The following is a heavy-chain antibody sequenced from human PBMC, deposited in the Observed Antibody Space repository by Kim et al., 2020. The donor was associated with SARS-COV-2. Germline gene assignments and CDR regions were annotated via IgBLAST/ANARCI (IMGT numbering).Heavy chain of an antibody. Sequence: YAPGFTGRFVFALDTSVRTAYLQISSLKAEDTAVYYCARDRYSYGLNWFDPWGQGTLVTVSS. J-gene: IGHJ5*02. D-gene: IGHD5-18*01. V-gene: IGHV7-4-1*02. CDR3: ARDRYSYGLNWFDP.